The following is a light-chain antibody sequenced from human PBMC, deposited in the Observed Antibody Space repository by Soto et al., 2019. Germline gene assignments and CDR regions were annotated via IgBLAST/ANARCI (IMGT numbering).Light chain of an antibody. CDR1: QSVSSSY. CDR3: QQYGSSPPT. J-gene: IGKJ5*01. V-gene: IGKV3-20*01. Sequence: EIVLAQSPGTLSLSRGERAARSCRASQSVSSSYLAWYQQKPGQAPRLLIYGASSRATGIPDRFGGSGSGTDFTLTISRLEPEDFAVYYCQQYGSSPPTFGQGTRLEIK. CDR2: GAS.